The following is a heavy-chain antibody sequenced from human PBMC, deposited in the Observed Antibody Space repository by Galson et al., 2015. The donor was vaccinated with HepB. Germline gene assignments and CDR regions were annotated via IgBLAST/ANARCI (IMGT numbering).Heavy chain of an antibody. CDR2: ISSSSSYI. D-gene: IGHD2-2*01. Sequence: SLRLSCAASGFTFSSYSMNWVRQAPGKGLEWVSSISSSSSYIYYADSVKGRFTISRDNAKNSLYMQMNSLRAEDTAVYYCARDRRWVVPAATKVTDAFDIWGQGTMVTVSS. CDR1: GFTFSSYS. V-gene: IGHV3-21*01. J-gene: IGHJ3*02. CDR3: ARDRRWVVPAATKVTDAFDI.